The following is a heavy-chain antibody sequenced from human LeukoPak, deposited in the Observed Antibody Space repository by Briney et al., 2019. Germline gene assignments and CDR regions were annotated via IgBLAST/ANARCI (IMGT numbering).Heavy chain of an antibody. D-gene: IGHD3-9*01. CDR1: GYTFTSYG. CDR3: ARVKRDSSVLRYFDWLSSPFDY. V-gene: IGHV1-18*01. J-gene: IGHJ4*02. CDR2: ISAYSGNT. Sequence: ASVKVSCKASGYTFTSYGISWVRQAPGQGLEWMGWISAYSGNTNYAQKLQGRVTMTTDTSTSTAYMELRSLRSDDTAVYYCARVKRDSSVLRYFDWLSSPFDYWGQGTLVTVSS.